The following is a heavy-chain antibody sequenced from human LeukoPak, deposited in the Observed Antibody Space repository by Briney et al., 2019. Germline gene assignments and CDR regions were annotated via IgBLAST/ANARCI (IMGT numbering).Heavy chain of an antibody. D-gene: IGHD6-13*01. CDR1: GGSISRYY. V-gene: IGHV4-59*01. CDR2: IYYSGSN. CDR3: ARDETAAAGTYPTGWFDP. J-gene: IGHJ5*02. Sequence: SSETLSLTCTVPGGSISRYYWSWIRQPPGKGLEWMGYIYYSGSNNYNRSLKSRVTISVDTSKNQFSLKLSSVTAADTAVYYCARDETAAAGTYPTGWFDPWGQGTLVTVSS.